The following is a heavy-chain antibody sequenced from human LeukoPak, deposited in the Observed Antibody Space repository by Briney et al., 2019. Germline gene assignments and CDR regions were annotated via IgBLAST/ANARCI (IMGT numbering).Heavy chain of an antibody. J-gene: IGHJ3*02. D-gene: IGHD3-22*01. Sequence: GGSLRLSCAASGFTFDDYAMHWVRQAPGKGLEWVSGISWNSGSIGYADSVKGRFTISRDNAKNSLYLQMNSLRAEDMALYYCAKGDYSSGASDAFDIWGQGTMVTVSS. V-gene: IGHV3-9*03. CDR3: AKGDYSSGASDAFDI. CDR1: GFTFDDYA. CDR2: ISWNSGSI.